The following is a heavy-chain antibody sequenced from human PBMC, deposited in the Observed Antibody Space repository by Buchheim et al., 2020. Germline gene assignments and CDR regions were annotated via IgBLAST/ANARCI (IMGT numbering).Heavy chain of an antibody. J-gene: IGHJ4*02. Sequence: QVQLQESGPGLVKPSQTLSLTCNVSGDSVSSGAYYWSWIRQHPERGLEWIGYIHYSGNTFYNPSLKSRITMSVDASQNQFSLKLSSVTAADTAVYYCARAGDYYDSRRYYYNFDFWGQGTL. CDR1: GDSVSSGAYY. CDR2: IHYSGNT. CDR3: ARAGDYYDSRRYYYNFDF. D-gene: IGHD3-22*01. V-gene: IGHV4-31*03.